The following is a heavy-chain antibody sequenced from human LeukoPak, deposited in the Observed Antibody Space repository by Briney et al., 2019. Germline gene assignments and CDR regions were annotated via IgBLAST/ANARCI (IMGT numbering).Heavy chain of an antibody. CDR1: GGSISSYY. D-gene: IGHD6-13*01. V-gene: IGHV4-59*08. CDR3: ARGIAAAGFFNWFDP. Sequence: SETLSLTCTVSGGSISSYYWGWIRQPPGKGLEWIGYIYYSGSTNYNPSLKSRVTISVDTSKNQFSLKLSSVTAADTAVYYCARGIAAAGFFNWFDPWGQGTLVTVSS. J-gene: IGHJ5*02. CDR2: IYYSGST.